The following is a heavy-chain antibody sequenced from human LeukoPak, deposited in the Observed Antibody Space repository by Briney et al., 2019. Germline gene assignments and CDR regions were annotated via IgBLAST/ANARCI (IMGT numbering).Heavy chain of an antibody. CDR1: GGSISSSSYY. D-gene: IGHD5-12*01. V-gene: IGHV4-39*01. Sequence: SETLSLTCTVSGGSISSSSYYWGWIRQPPGKGLEWIGSIYYSGSTYYNPSLKSRVTISVDTSKNQFSLKLSSVTAADTAVYYCARHTRSGYDYYYYYYMDVWGKGTTVTVSS. CDR2: IYYSGST. CDR3: ARHTRSGYDYYYYYYMDV. J-gene: IGHJ6*03.